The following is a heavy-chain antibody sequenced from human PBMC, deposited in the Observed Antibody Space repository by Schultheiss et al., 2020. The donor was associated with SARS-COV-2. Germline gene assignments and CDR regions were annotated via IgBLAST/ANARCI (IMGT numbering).Heavy chain of an antibody. J-gene: IGHJ5*02. V-gene: IGHV1-69*13. CDR3: ARDLEVWSGYPNWFDP. CDR1: GGTFSSYA. Sequence: SVKVSCKASGGTFSSYAISWVRQAPGQGLEWMGGIIPIFGTANYAQKFQGRVTITADESTSTAYMELRSLRSDDTAVYYCARDLEVWSGYPNWFDPWGQGTLVTVSS. CDR2: IIPIFGTA. D-gene: IGHD3-3*01.